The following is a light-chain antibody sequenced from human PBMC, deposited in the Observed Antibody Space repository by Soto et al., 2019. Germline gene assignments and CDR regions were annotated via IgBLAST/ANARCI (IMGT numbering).Light chain of an antibody. V-gene: IGKV1-17*01. CDR2: DAS. CDR3: LQHNSYPQT. J-gene: IGKJ1*01. Sequence: DIQMTQSPSPLSASVGDRVTITCRASQSISTYLNWYQQKPGRAPKLLVYDASTLESGVPSRLSGSGSGTEFTLTISSLQPEDFATYYCLQHNSYPQTFGQGTKVDIK. CDR1: QSISTY.